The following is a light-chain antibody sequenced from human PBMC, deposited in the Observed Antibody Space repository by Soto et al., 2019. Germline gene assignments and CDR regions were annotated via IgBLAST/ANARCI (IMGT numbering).Light chain of an antibody. CDR3: LHHPSDPWT. V-gene: IGKV1-17*03. Sequence: DIQMTQSPSAMSASVGDRVTITGRASQGISKYLAWFQQRPGKGPRRLVYAASRLQSGVPSRFSGSGSWTDVTLSISSRQPEDFGTYYILHHPSDPWTFGQGTKVEI. CDR1: QGISKY. CDR2: AAS. J-gene: IGKJ1*01.